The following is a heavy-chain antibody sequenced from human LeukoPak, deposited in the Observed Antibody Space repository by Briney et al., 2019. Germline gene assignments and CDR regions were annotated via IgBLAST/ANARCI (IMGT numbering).Heavy chain of an antibody. V-gene: IGHV3-48*01. J-gene: IGHJ4*02. CDR3: TKEVRFQIDY. Sequence: GGSLRLSCAASGSTFSIYSMNWVRQAPGKGLEWISYINSGGGTTYYADSVKGRFTISRDNAKNSLYLQMNSLRAEDTAVYYCTKEVRFQIDYWGQGTLVTVSA. CDR2: INSGGGTT. CDR1: GSTFSIYS. D-gene: IGHD3-3*01.